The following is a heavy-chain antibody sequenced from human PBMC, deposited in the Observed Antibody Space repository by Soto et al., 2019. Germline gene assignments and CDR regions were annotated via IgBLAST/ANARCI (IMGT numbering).Heavy chain of an antibody. J-gene: IGHJ6*02. V-gene: IGHV1-69*12. D-gene: IGHD4-17*01. CDR3: ARDSNYGDYEGYYYYGMDV. Sequence: QVQLVQSGAEVKKPGSSVKVSCKASGGTFSSYAISWVRQAPGQGLEWMGGIIPIFGTANYAQKFQGRVTITADESTSTAYMELSSLRSEDTAVYYCARDSNYGDYEGYYYYGMDVRGQGTTVTVSS. CDR2: IIPIFGTA. CDR1: GGTFSSYA.